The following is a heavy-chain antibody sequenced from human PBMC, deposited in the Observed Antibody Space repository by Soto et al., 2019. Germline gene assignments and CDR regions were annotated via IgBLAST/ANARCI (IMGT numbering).Heavy chain of an antibody. Sequence: QVQLVESGGGVVQPGTSLRLSCAASGFNFSIYGMHWVRQAPGKGLEWLAIIWYDGSNQYYADSVKGRFTISRDNSKNTLYLHMSTLRVEDTAVYYCERGTPTVDWCQGTLVTVSS. D-gene: IGHD4-17*01. V-gene: IGHV3-33*01. CDR1: GFNFSIYG. CDR3: ERGTPTVD. J-gene: IGHJ4*02. CDR2: IWYDGSNQ.